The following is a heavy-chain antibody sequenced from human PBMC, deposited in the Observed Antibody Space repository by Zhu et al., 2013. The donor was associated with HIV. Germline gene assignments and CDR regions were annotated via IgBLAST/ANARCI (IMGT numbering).Heavy chain of an antibody. CDR3: TRDQMGXYED. CDR1: RNIFIGYY. V-gene: IGHV1-2*02. J-gene: IGHJ4*02. Sequence: QVQLVQSGAEVKKPGASVKVSCKVSRNIFIGYYIHWVRQAPGQGLEWMGWINPNNGVTNYAQNFQGRVTLTRDTSLSTAYIDLRSLTSDDTAMYYCTRDQMGXYEDWGQGT. D-gene: IGHD5-12*01. CDR2: INPNNGVT.